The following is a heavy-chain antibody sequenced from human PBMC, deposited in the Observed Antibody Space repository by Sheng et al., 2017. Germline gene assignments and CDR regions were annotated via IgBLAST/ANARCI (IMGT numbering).Heavy chain of an antibody. CDR2: INHSGST. Sequence: QVQLQQWGAGLLKPSETLSLTCAVYGGSFSGYYWSWIRQPPGKGLEWIGEINHSGSTNYNPSLKSRVTISVDTSKNQFSLKLSSVTAADTAVYYCARGPGYCSGGSCYSGYYYGMDVWGQGTTVTVSS. CDR3: ARGPGYCSGGSCYSGYYYGMDV. D-gene: IGHD2-15*01. CDR1: GGSFSGYY. V-gene: IGHV4-34*01. J-gene: IGHJ6*02.